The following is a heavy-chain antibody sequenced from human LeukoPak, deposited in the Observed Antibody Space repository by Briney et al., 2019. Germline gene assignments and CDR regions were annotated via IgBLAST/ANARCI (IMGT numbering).Heavy chain of an antibody. Sequence: PGGSLRLSCAASGFTFSSYAMHWVRQAPGKGLEWVAAISYDGSNKYYADSVKGRFTISRDNSKNTLFLQMDSLRAEDTAVFYCARDPYDSSGYYFYFDLWGQGTLVTVSS. V-gene: IGHV3-30*04. J-gene: IGHJ4*02. CDR3: ARDPYDSSGYYFYFDL. CDR1: GFTFSSYA. CDR2: ISYDGSNK. D-gene: IGHD3-22*01.